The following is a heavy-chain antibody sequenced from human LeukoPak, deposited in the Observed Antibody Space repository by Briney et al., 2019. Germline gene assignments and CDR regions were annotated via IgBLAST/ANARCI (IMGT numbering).Heavy chain of an antibody. Sequence: SETLSLTCAVYGGSFSGYYWSWIRQPPGKGLEWIGEINHSGSTNYNPSLKSRVTISVDTSKNQFSLKLSSVTAADTAVYYCARGRGSSWYPLPWFDPWGQGTLVTVSS. CDR2: INHSGST. J-gene: IGHJ5*02. CDR3: ARGRGSSWYPLPWFDP. V-gene: IGHV4-34*01. D-gene: IGHD6-13*01. CDR1: GGSFSGYY.